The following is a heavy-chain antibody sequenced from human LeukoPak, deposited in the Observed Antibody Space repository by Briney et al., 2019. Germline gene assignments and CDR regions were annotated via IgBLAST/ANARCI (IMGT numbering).Heavy chain of an antibody. V-gene: IGHV1-3*01. D-gene: IGHD6-13*01. CDR1: GYTFTSYA. CDR2: INAGNGNT. J-gene: IGHJ3*02. Sequence: ASVKVSCKASGYTFTSYAMHWVRQAPGQRLEWMGWINAGNGNTKYSQKFQGRVTITRDTSASTAYMELSSLRSEDTAVYYCARTTRSWYEDNDAFDIWGQGTTVTVSS. CDR3: ARTTRSWYEDNDAFDI.